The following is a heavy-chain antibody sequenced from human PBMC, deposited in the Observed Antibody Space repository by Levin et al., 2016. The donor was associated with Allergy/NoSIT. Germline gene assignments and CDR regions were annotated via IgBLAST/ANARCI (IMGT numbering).Heavy chain of an antibody. Sequence: SETLSLTCTVSGGSISSSSYYWGWIRQPPGKGLEWIGSIYYSGSTYYNPSLKSRVTISVDTSKNQFSLKLSSVTAADTAVYYCARHQGELLRRYYYYYMDVWGKGTTVTVSS. D-gene: IGHD1-26*01. CDR2: IYYSGST. CDR3: ARHQGELLRRYYYYYMDV. CDR1: GGSISSSSYY. J-gene: IGHJ6*03. V-gene: IGHV4-39*01.